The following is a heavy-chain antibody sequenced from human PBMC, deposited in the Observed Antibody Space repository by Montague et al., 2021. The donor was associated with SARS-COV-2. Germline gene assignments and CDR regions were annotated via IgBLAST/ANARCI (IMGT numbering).Heavy chain of an antibody. D-gene: IGHD4-23*01. Sequence: SLGLSCAASGFTFSNYIMNWVRQAPGKGLEWVSSISSSRSYIYYXXSLKGRFTISRDNAKNSLYLQMNSLRAEDTAVYYCARAPGYDGTDYWGQGTLVTVSS. CDR1: GFTFSNYI. CDR3: ARAPGYDGTDY. CDR2: ISSSRSYI. J-gene: IGHJ4*02. V-gene: IGHV3-21*01.